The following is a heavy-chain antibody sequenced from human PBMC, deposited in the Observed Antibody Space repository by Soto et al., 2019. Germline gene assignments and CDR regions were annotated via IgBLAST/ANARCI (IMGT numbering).Heavy chain of an antibody. CDR1: GSTFSGFTFSSYA. V-gene: IGHV3-23*01. CDR2: ISGTGVST. D-gene: IGHD1-1*01. Sequence: PGGSLRLSCAASGSTFSGFTFSSYAMTWVRQAPGKGLEWVSTISGTGVSTYYADSVKGRFTISRDNSKNTLYLRMNSLGAEDTAVYYCAKGGRPPREPFMDVWGQGTTVTV. CDR3: AKGGRPPREPFMDV. J-gene: IGHJ6*02.